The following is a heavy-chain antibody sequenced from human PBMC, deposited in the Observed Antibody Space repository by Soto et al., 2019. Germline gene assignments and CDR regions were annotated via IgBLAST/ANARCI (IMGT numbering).Heavy chain of an antibody. CDR2: ISGSGGST. D-gene: IGHD3-3*01. Sequence: LRLSCAASGFTFSSYAMSWVRQAPGKGLEWVSAISGSGGSTYYADSVKGRFTISRDNSKNTLYLQMNSLRAEDTAVYYCAKSSTIYSWFDPWGQGTLVTVSS. CDR3: AKSSTIYSWFDP. CDR1: GFTFSSYA. J-gene: IGHJ5*02. V-gene: IGHV3-23*01.